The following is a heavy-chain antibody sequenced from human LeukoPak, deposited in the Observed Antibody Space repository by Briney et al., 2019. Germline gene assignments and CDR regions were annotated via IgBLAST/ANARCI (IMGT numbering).Heavy chain of an antibody. CDR1: GFTFSSYT. V-gene: IGHV3-21*01. D-gene: IGHD2-21*02. CDR2: IAGSSGYI. Sequence: GSLRLSCAASGFTFSSYTMNRVRQAPGKGLEWVSSIAGSSGYISYADSVKGRFTISRDNAKKSLYLQMTSLTAEDTAVYYCARDRGAYCGGDCYLGFDYWGRGTLVTVSS. CDR3: ARDRGAYCGGDCYLGFDY. J-gene: IGHJ4*01.